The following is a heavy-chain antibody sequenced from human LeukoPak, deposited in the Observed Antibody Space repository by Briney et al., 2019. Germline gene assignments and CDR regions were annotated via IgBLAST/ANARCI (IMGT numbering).Heavy chain of an antibody. Sequence: ASVKVSCKASGYTFTGYYMHWVRQAPGQGLEWMGWINPNSGGTNYAQKFQGWVTMTRDTSISTAYMELSRLRSDDTAVYYCARVGYCSSTSCYDGYFVYWGQGTLVTVSS. CDR2: INPNSGGT. J-gene: IGHJ4*02. CDR3: ARVGYCSSTSCYDGYFVY. D-gene: IGHD2-2*01. V-gene: IGHV1-2*04. CDR1: GYTFTGYY.